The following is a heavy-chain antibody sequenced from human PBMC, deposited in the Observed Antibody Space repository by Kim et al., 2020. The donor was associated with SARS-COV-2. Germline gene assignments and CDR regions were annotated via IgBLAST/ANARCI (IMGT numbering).Heavy chain of an antibody. CDR2: ISIGNDNT. D-gene: IGHD6-19*01. CDR3: SRGSAWAFYY. J-gene: IGHJ4*02. V-gene: IGHV1-3*04. Sequence: ASVKVSCKASGYTFINYVMHWVRQAPGQRPEWMGLISIGNDNTKFSQKFQGRVTITSDTSASTAYMELTSLRSEDTPLYYFSRGSAWAFYYWVQGTLVPV. CDR1: GYTFINYV.